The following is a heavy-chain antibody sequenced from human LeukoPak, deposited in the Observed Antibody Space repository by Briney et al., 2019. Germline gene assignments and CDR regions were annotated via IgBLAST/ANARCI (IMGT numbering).Heavy chain of an antibody. J-gene: IGHJ4*02. CDR2: ISSSSSYI. CDR1: GFTFSSYA. Sequence: GGSLRLSCAASGFTFSSYAMSWVRQAPGKGLEWVSSISSSSSYIYYADSVKGRFTISRDNAKNSLYLQMNSLRAEDTAVYYCARDTCSSTSCYPTFDYWGQGTLVTVSS. V-gene: IGHV3-21*01. CDR3: ARDTCSSTSCYPTFDY. D-gene: IGHD2-2*01.